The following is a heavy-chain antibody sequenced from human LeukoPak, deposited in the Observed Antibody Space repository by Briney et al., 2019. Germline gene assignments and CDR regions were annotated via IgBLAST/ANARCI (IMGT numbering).Heavy chain of an antibody. CDR1: GGSISSYY. V-gene: IGHV4-59*12. D-gene: IGHD3-10*01. Sequence: SETLSLTCTVSGGSISSYYWSWIRQPPGKGLEWIGYIYYSGSTNYNPSLKSRVTISVDTSKNQFSLKLSSVTAADTAVYYCARGSRSKYYYGSGRSWYFDYWGQGTLVTVSS. J-gene: IGHJ4*02. CDR2: IYYSGST. CDR3: ARGSRSKYYYGSGRSWYFDY.